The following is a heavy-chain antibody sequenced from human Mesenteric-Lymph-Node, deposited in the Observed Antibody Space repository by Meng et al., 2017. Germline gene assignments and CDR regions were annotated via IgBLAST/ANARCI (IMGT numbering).Heavy chain of an antibody. CDR2: INASNGNT. CDR3: ARTGCSSSSCYDY. CDR1: GYSFTTYA. Sequence: VQPGQAGGGGKKPGASVKVSCKASGYSFTTYAMHWVRQAPGQRVEWMGWINASNGNTKYSEKFQSRVTITRDTAASTAYMELSNLRSEDTAVYYCARTGCSSSSCYDYWGQGTLVTVSS. D-gene: IGHD2-2*01. V-gene: IGHV1-3*01. J-gene: IGHJ4*02.